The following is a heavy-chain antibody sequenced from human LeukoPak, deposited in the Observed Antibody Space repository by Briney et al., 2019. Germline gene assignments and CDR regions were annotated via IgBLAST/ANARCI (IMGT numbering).Heavy chain of an antibody. CDR3: AKDTGYYYDSSGHMDA. CDR1: GFTFSSYE. CDR2: ISSSGSTI. J-gene: IGHJ6*03. Sequence: GGSLRLSCAASGFTFSSYEMNWVRQAPGKGLEWVSYISSSGSTIYYADSVKGRFTISRDKAKNSLYLQMNSLRAEDMALYYCAKDTGYYYDSSGHMDAWGKGTTVTVSS. V-gene: IGHV3-48*03. D-gene: IGHD3-22*01.